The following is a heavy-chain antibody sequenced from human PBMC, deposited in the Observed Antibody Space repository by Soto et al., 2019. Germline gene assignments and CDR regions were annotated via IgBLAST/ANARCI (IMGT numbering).Heavy chain of an antibody. Sequence: SVKVSCKASGFTFTSSAVQWVRQARGQRLEWIGWIVVGSGNTNYAQKFQERVTITRDMSTSTAYMELSSLRSEDTAVYYCAAEPNGLRFLEWSPYGMDVWGQGTTVTVSS. V-gene: IGHV1-58*01. J-gene: IGHJ6*02. D-gene: IGHD3-3*01. CDR1: GFTFTSSA. CDR3: AAEPNGLRFLEWSPYGMDV. CDR2: IVVGSGNT.